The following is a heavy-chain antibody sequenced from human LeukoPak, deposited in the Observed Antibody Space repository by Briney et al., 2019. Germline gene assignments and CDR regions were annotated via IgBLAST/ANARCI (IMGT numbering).Heavy chain of an antibody. CDR1: GYSFTSYY. J-gene: IGHJ2*01. D-gene: IGHD1-26*01. CDR3: ARDEVVGAHSRGAYWYFDL. V-gene: IGHV1-46*01. CDR2: INPNGGTT. Sequence: VASVKVSCKASGYSFTSYYMHWVRQAPGQGLEWMGIINPNGGTTSYAQKFQGRVTMTRDTSTSTVYMELSSLRSEDTAVYYCARDEVVGAHSRGAYWYFDLWGRGTLVTVSS.